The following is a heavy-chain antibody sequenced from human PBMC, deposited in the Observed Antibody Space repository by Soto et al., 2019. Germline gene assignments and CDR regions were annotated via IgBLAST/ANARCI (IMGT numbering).Heavy chain of an antibody. V-gene: IGHV3-30*04. CDR2: ISYDGSNK. CDR1: GFTFSSYA. Sequence: GGSLRLSCAASGFTFSSYAMHWVRQAPGKGLEWVAVISYDGSNKYYADSVKGRFTISRDNSKNTLYLQMNSLRAEDTAVYYCAGVGGTPGPRAFDIWGQGTMVTVSS. CDR3: AGVGGTPGPRAFDI. D-gene: IGHD3-16*01. J-gene: IGHJ3*02.